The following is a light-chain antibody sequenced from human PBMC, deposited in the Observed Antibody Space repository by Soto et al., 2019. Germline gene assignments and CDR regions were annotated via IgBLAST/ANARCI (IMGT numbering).Light chain of an antibody. CDR3: CSYARSDILVV. V-gene: IGLV2-23*01. CDR2: EDN. Sequence: QSALTQPASVSGSPGQSITISCTGTSNDVVTDNFVSRYQQHPGKAPKVMIFEDNKRPSGVSNRFSGSKSGNTASLTISGLQAEDEADYYCCSYARSDILVVFGGGTKLTVL. CDR1: SNDVVTDNF. J-gene: IGLJ2*01.